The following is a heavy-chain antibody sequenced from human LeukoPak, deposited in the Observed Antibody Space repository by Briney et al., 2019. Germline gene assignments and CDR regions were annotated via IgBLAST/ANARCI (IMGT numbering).Heavy chain of an antibody. J-gene: IGHJ5*02. CDR1: GYTFTSYG. D-gene: IGHD4-11*01. Sequence: GASVKVSCKASGYTFTSYGISWVRQAPGQGLGWMGWISDYNGNTNYAQKLQGRVTTTTDTSTSTAYMELRSLRSDDTAVYYCARDLYRDSLPVSWFDPWGQGTLVTVSS. CDR3: ARDLYRDSLPVSWFDP. V-gene: IGHV1-18*01. CDR2: ISDYNGNT.